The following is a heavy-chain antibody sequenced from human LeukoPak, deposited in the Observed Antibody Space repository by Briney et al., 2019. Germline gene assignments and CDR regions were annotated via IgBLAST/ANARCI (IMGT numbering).Heavy chain of an antibody. Sequence: ASVKVSCKASGYTFTSYGISWVRQAPGQGLEWMGWINTNTGNPTYAQGFTGRFVFSLDTSVSTAYLQISSLKAEDTAVYYCARDRPVDTDSFFDYWGQGTLVTVSS. V-gene: IGHV7-4-1*02. CDR3: ARDRPVDTDSFFDY. CDR1: GYTFTSYG. D-gene: IGHD5-18*01. CDR2: INTNTGNP. J-gene: IGHJ4*02.